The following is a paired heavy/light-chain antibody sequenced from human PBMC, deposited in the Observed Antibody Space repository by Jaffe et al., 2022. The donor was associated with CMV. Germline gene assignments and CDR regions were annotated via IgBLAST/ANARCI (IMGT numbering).Light chain of an antibody. CDR2: AIS. V-gene: IGKV1-27*01. CDR3: QTYIRAPFT. J-gene: IGKJ3*01. CDR1: QDIGQY. Sequence: DTQMTQSPSSLPASVGDRVTITCRASQDIGQYLAWYQQKPGKAPKLIMYAISTLKPGVPSRFSGGGSGTYFTLSINSLQPEDVATYYCQTYIRAPFTFGPGTRVDI.
Heavy chain of an antibody. D-gene: IGHD2-15*01. CDR2: ISSHGLEI. CDR3: AKDHSVCRGSPCLLMDV. V-gene: IGHV3-23*01. CDR1: GFTFSDFA. J-gene: IGHJ6*02. Sequence: EVQLLESGGALVQPGGSLRLSCAASGFTFSDFAMSWVRQAPGKGLEWVSSISSHGLEIWHADSVRGRFTISRDNSENTLSLQMNSLRADDTAVYYCAKDHSVCRGSPCLLMDVWGVGTPVSVSS.